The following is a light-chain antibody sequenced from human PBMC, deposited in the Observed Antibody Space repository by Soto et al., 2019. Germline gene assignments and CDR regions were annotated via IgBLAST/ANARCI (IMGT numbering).Light chain of an antibody. CDR1: QSVSSSY. J-gene: IGKJ5*01. CDR2: GAS. V-gene: IGKV3-20*01. Sequence: EIVLTQSPGTLALSPGERATLSCRSSQSVSSSYLAWYPQKPGQAPRLLIYGASSRATGIPDRFSGSGSGTDFTLTISRVEPEDVAVYCCQQYGSSPITFGQGTRQEI. CDR3: QQYGSSPIT.